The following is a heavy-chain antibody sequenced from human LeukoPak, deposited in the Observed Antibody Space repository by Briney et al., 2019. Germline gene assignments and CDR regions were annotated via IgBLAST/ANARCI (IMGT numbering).Heavy chain of an antibody. V-gene: IGHV3-23*01. J-gene: IGHJ6*04. CDR2: ISGSGGST. Sequence: PGGSLRLSCAASGFTFSSYAMSWVRQAPGKGLEWVSAISGSGGSTYYADSVKGRFTISRDNSKNTLYLQMNSLRAEDTAVYYCAKRVTAANCYYYGMDVWGKGTTVTVSS. CDR1: GFTFSSYA. CDR3: AKRVTAANCYYYGMDV. D-gene: IGHD2-21*02.